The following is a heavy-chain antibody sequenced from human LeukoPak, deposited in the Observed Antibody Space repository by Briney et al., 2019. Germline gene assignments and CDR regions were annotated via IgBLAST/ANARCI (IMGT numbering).Heavy chain of an antibody. J-gene: IGHJ4*02. CDR3: ATGPLTPGDTIFGVVKLYHPPHFDY. V-gene: IGHV3-7*03. Sequence: PGGSLRLSCAVSGFTFSTFWMSWVRQAPGKGLEWVASINQEGSVKNSVDSVKGRFTISRDNAKNSLYLQMNSLRAEDTAVYYCATGPLTPGDTIFGVVKLYHPPHFDYWGQGTLVTVSS. CDR2: INQEGSVK. CDR1: GFTFSTFW. D-gene: IGHD3-3*01.